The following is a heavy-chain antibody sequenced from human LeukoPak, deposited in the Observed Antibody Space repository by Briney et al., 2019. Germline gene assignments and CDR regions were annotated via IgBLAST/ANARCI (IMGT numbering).Heavy chain of an antibody. D-gene: IGHD2-15*01. CDR3: ARVACSGGSCYSGWFDP. V-gene: IGHV4-4*07. CDR1: GGSISSYY. CDR2: IYTSGST. J-gene: IGHJ5*02. Sequence: SETLSLTCTVSGGSISSYYWSWIRQPAGKGLEWIGRIYTSGSTNYNPSLKSRVTMSADTSKNQLSLKLSSVTAADTAVYYCARVACSGGSCYSGWFDPWGQGTLVTVSS.